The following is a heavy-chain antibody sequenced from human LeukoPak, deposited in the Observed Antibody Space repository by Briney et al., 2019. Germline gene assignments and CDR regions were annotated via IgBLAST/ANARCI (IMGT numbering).Heavy chain of an antibody. Sequence: SVKVSCKASGYTFTAYYLHWVRQAPGQGLEWMGYIYPKSSDINYAQNFQGRVTMTMDTSISTVYMELSRLTSDDTAVYYCARDEAAAKTNALDIWGQGTKVTVSS. CDR3: ARDEAAAKTNALDI. D-gene: IGHD6-13*01. CDR2: IYPKSSDI. CDR1: GYTFTAYY. J-gene: IGHJ3*02. V-gene: IGHV1-2*02.